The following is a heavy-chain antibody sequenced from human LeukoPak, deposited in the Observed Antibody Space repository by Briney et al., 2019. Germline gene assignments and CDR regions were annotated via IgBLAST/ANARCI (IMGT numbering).Heavy chain of an antibody. CDR1: GDSISSPNF. D-gene: IGHD3-22*01. CDR3: VRHSYYYDSSGYSPGWFDP. CDR2: IYHSGTT. J-gene: IGHJ5*02. V-gene: IGHV4-4*02. Sequence: SGTLSLTCAVSGDSISSPNFWSWVRQSPGKGLEWIGEIYHSGTTNYNPSLTSRVTISLDKSKSQFSLKLSSVTAADTAVYYCVRHSYYYDSSGYSPGWFDPWGQGTLVTVSS.